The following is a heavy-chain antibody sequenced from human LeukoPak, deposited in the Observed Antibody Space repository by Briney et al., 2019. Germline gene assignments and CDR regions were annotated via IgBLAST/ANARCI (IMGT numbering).Heavy chain of an antibody. V-gene: IGHV4-38-2*02. D-gene: IGHD2-2*01. CDR2: IYHSGST. Sequence: NPSETLSLTCTVSGYSISSGTYWDWIRPPPGKGLEWIGTIYHSGSTYHNPSLKSRVTISVDTSKNQFSLKLSSVTAADTAVFYCARREWGYAVSVWGKGTTVIVSS. J-gene: IGHJ6*04. CDR3: ARREWGYAVSV. CDR1: GYSISSGTY.